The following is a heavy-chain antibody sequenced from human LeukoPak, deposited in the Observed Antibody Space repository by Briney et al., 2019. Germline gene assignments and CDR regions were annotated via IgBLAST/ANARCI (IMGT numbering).Heavy chain of an antibody. D-gene: IGHD1-1*01. V-gene: IGHV3-74*01. CDR3: ARSGNRSDAFDI. CDR2: INSDESST. CDR1: GFTFSSYW. Sequence: GGSLRLSCAASGFTFSSYWIHWVRQAPGKGLVWASRINSDESSTRYADSVKGRFTISRDNAKNTLYLQMNSLRAEDTAVYYCARSGNRSDAFDIWGQGTMVTVSS. J-gene: IGHJ3*02.